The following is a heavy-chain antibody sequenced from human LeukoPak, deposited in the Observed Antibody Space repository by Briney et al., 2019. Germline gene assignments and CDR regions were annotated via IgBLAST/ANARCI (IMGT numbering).Heavy chain of an antibody. Sequence: GGSLRLSCAATGFTFNNFLMSWVRQAPGKGLEWVSGISGSGDNTYYADSVKGRFTISRDNSKNTLYVQVNSLGTEDTAAYYCAKGSYYDSSGSFYFDYWGQGTLVTVSS. CDR1: GFTFNNFL. CDR3: AKGSYYDSSGSFYFDY. D-gene: IGHD3-22*01. V-gene: IGHV3-23*01. CDR2: ISGSGDNT. J-gene: IGHJ4*02.